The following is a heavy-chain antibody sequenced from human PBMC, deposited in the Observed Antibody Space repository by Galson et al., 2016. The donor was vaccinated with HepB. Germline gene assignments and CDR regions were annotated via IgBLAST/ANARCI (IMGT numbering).Heavy chain of an antibody. D-gene: IGHD4-23*01. V-gene: IGHV1-2*04. CDR3: ARDQYHSESTAVRGSDAFNI. J-gene: IGHJ3*02. Sequence: SVKVSCKASGYIFTGYYIHWVRQAPGQGLEWMGWINPNTGGTKYAQKFQGWVTMTRDTSISTGYIELSRLRSDDTAVYFCARDQYHSESTAVRGSDAFNIWDQGTMVTVSS. CDR2: INPNTGGT. CDR1: GYIFTGYY.